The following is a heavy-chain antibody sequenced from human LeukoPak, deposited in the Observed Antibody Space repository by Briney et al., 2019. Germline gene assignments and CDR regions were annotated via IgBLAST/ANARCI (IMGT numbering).Heavy chain of an antibody. D-gene: IGHD1-26*01. J-gene: IGHJ4*02. CDR2: INPNSGGT. CDR3: ARVSVITQYSGSPDYFAS. CDR1: GYTFTSYG. V-gene: IGHV1-2*02. Sequence: ASVKVSCKASGYTFTSYGISWVRQAPRQGLEWMGWINPNSGGTNYAQKFQGRVTVTRDTSISTAYMELGRLRSDDTAVYYCARVSVITQYSGSPDYFASWGQGTLLTVSS.